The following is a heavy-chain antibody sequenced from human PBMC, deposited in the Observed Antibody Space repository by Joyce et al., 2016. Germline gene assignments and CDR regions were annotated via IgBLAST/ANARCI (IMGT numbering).Heavy chain of an antibody. CDR1: EFAFSSHA. D-gene: IGHD2-2*02. J-gene: IGHJ4*02. CDR2: MSYDGSHQ. V-gene: IGHV3-30*03. CDR3: TRSSRTGYTAGWPDFDY. Sequence: VPLLESGGGVAQPGRSLRLSCAASEFAFSSHAMHWVRQGPGKGLEWVAVMSYDGSHQYYADSVRGRFTSSRDNSQNTLYLQMNSLRVEDTAVYYCTRSSRTGYTAGWPDFDYWGQGTLVTVSS.